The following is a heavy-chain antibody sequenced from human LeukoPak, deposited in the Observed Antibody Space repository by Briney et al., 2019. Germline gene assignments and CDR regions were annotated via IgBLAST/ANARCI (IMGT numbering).Heavy chain of an antibody. D-gene: IGHD2-21*01. CDR3: AKDPYRVIVATGNYLDP. CDR1: GFTFSSYG. Sequence: GGSLRLSCAASGFTFSSYGMHRVRQAPGKGLEWVAVISNDGSNIQYADSAKGRFTISRDNSKNTVYLQMNSLRSEDTAVYYCAKDPYRVIVATGNYLDPWGQGTLVTVSS. CDR2: ISNDGSNI. V-gene: IGHV3-30*18. J-gene: IGHJ5*02.